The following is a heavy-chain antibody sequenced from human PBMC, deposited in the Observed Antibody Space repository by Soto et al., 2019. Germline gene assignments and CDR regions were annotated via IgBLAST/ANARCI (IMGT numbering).Heavy chain of an antibody. CDR1: GGSINNHY. Sequence: QVHLQESGPGLVKPSETLSLTCSVSGGSINNHYWSWIRQPPGKGLEWIGYVYYTGSTNYNPSLTSRVTMSVDTSKNQFSLNLTSLTAADTAIYYCARANWYSEYWGPGTLVTVSS. CDR2: VYYTGST. CDR3: ARANWYSEY. V-gene: IGHV4-59*11. J-gene: IGHJ4*02. D-gene: IGHD7-27*01.